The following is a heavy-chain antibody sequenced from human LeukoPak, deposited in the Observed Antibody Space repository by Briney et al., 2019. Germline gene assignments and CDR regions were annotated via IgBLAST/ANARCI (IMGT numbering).Heavy chain of an antibody. CDR1: GFTFSSYA. CDR2: INWNSGSV. D-gene: IGHD3-22*01. Sequence: GGSLRLSCAASGFTFSSYAMSWVRQAPGKGLEWVSGINWNSGSVDFADSVKGRFTTSRDNAKNSLYLQMNSLRAEDTAFYCAKGTGGYYGPFDSWGQGTLVTVSS. J-gene: IGHJ4*02. CDR3: AKGTGGYYGPFDS. V-gene: IGHV3-9*01.